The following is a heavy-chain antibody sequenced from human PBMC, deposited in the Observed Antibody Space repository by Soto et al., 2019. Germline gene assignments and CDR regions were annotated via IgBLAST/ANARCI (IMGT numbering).Heavy chain of an antibody. CDR1: VYSFPHYY. J-gene: IGHJ6*02. V-gene: IGHV1-2*06. CDR2: INPNSGGT. D-gene: IGHD4-17*01. CDR3: ARAMTTVTFGIYYYGMDV. Sequence: ASVEVSRRDSVYSFPHYYMHCVRQATRQELGWMGRINPNSGGTNYAQKFQGRVTMTRDTSISTAYTELSSLRSEDTAVYYCARAMTTVTFGIYYYGMDVWGQGTTVTVSS.